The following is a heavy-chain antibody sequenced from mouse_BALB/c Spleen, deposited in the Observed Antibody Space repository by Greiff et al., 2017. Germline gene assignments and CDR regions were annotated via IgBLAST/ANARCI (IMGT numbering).Heavy chain of an antibody. J-gene: IGHJ3*01. CDR2: IYPGDGDT. CDR1: GYTFTSYW. CDR3: ASYGTWFAY. V-gene: IGHV1-87*01. Sequence: QVQLQQSGAELARPGASVKLSCKASGYTFTSYWMQWVKQRPGQGLEWIGAIYPGDGDTRYTQKFKGKATLTADKSSSTAYMQLSSLASEDSAVYYCASYGTWFAYWGQGTLVTVSA. D-gene: IGHD2-10*02.